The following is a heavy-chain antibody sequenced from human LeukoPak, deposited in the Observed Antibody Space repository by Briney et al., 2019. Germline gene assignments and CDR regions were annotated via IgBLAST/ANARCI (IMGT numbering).Heavy chain of an antibody. CDR3: AKDRAGYGDAFDI. CDR2: ISSSSSTI. V-gene: IGHV3-48*01. CDR1: GXTFSSYN. J-gene: IGHJ3*02. D-gene: IGHD5-12*01. Sequence: GGSLRLSCAASGXTFSSYNMNWVRQAPGKGLEWVSYISSSSSTIYYADSVKGRFTISRDNSKNTLYLQMNSLRAEDTAVYYCAKDRAGYGDAFDIWGQGTMVTVSS.